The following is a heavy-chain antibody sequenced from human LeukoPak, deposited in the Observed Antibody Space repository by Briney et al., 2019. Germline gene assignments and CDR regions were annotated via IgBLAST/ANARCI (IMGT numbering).Heavy chain of an antibody. Sequence: ASVKVSCKVSGYTLTELSVHWVRQAPGKGLEWMGNFDPKDGDTIYAQRFQGRVTMTEDTSTHTAYMELSSLRSEDTAVYYCARDPVDYGDPDDAFDIWGQGTMVTVSS. CDR3: ARDPVDYGDPDDAFDI. CDR1: GYTLTELS. V-gene: IGHV1-24*01. D-gene: IGHD4-17*01. J-gene: IGHJ3*02. CDR2: FDPKDGDT.